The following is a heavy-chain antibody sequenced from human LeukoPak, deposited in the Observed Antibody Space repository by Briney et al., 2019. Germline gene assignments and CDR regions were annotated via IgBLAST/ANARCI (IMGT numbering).Heavy chain of an antibody. J-gene: IGHJ4*02. CDR3: ARGDYDLLS. CDR2: IYSGGST. D-gene: IGHD3-9*01. V-gene: IGHV3-66*01. CDR1: GFTVSSNY. Sequence: PGGSLRLSCAASGFTVSSNYMSWVRRAPGKGREGVSVIYSGGSTYYADSVKGRFTISRDNSKNTLYLQMNSLRAERTAVYYCARGDYDLLSWGQGPLVTVSS.